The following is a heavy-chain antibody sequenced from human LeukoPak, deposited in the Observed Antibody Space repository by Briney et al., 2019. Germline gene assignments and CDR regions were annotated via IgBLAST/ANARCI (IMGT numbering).Heavy chain of an antibody. Sequence: PGGSLRLSCAASGFTFSDYYMSWIRQAPGKGLEWVGEINHSGGTNYNPSLKSRVTISVDTSKNQFSLKLSSVTAADTAVYYCARGQACCSSTSCYFRGFPRWFDPWGQGTLVTVSS. CDR2: INHSGGT. D-gene: IGHD2-2*01. V-gene: IGHV4-34*01. CDR3: ARGQACCSSTSCYFRGFPRWFDP. J-gene: IGHJ5*02. CDR1: GFTFSDYY.